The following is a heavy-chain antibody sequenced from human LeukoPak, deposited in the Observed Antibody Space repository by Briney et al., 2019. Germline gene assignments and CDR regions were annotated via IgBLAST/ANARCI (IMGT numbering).Heavy chain of an antibody. D-gene: IGHD1-26*01. J-gene: IGHJ3*02. V-gene: IGHV4-4*02. Sequence: PSETLSLTCAVSGGSISRSNWWSWVRQPPGKGLEWIGYIYYSGSTNYNPSLKSRVTISVDTSKNQFSLKLSSVTAADTAVYYCARGIVRVGALLGTAFDIWGQGTMVTISS. CDR3: ARGIVRVGALLGTAFDI. CDR2: IYYSGST. CDR1: GGSISRSNW.